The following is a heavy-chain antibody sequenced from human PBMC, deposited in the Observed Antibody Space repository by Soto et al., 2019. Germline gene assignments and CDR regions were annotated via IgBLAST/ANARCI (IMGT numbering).Heavy chain of an antibody. CDR1: GYTFTSHG. D-gene: IGHD6-13*01. V-gene: IGHV1-18*04. CDR3: ASTPTYSRLGDH. Sequence: ASVKVSCKASGYTFTSHGISWVRQAPGQRLEWVGWINPNDDNTVNAQKFQDRVTLTTDTSTSTVYMELRSLTSDDTAFYYCASTPTYSRLGDHWGQGTLVTVSS. J-gene: IGHJ4*02. CDR2: INPNDDNT.